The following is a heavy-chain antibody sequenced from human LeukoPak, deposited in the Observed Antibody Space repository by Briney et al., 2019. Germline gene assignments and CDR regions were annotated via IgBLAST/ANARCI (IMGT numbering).Heavy chain of an antibody. CDR1: GFTFSGSA. D-gene: IGHD4-17*01. CDR3: TRDYGVLFDY. Sequence: GGSLRLSCAASGFTFSGSAIHWVRQVSGKGLEWVGRIRSKANSYATSSAASVKGRFTISRDDSKNTAYLQMNSLKTEDTAVYYCTRDYGVLFDYWGQGTLVTVSS. V-gene: IGHV3-73*01. J-gene: IGHJ4*02. CDR2: IRSKANSYAT.